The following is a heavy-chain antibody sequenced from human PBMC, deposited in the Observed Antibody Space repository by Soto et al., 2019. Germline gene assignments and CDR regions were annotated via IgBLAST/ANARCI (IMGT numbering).Heavy chain of an antibody. Sequence: QVQLVQSGAEVKKPGSSVKVSCKASGGTFSSYAISWVRQAPGQGLEWMGGIIPIFDTADYAQKFQGRVTITADESTNTAYMELSSLRSEDTAVYYCAGHSSGVPGYYYGMDVWGQGITVTVSS. CDR1: GGTFSSYA. CDR3: AGHSSGVPGYYYGMDV. CDR2: IIPIFDTA. V-gene: IGHV1-69*12. J-gene: IGHJ6*02. D-gene: IGHD3-22*01.